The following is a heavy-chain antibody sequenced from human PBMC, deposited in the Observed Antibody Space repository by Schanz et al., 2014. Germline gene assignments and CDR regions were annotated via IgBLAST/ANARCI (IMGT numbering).Heavy chain of an antibody. CDR3: ARVPRRVTTRGGGSRYYFDY. Sequence: EVQLVESGGGLVQPGGSLKLSCAASGFTFSGSAMHWVRQASGKGLEWVGRIRSKANNYATAYAASVKGRFTISRDDSKNTAYLQLNSLRAEDTAVYYCARVPRRVTTRGGGSRYYFDYWGQGTLVTVSS. J-gene: IGHJ4*02. V-gene: IGHV3-73*01. D-gene: IGHD4-17*01. CDR1: GFTFSGSA. CDR2: IRSKANNYAT.